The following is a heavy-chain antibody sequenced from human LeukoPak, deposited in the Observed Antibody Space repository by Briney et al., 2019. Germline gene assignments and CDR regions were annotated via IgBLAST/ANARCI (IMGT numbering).Heavy chain of an antibody. CDR1: VYTFSRYG. CDR3: AIVQGEREFLYYYYYYGMDV. J-gene: IGHJ6*04. V-gene: IGHV3-30*03. CDR2: ISYDGSNK. D-gene: IGHD3-10*01. Sequence: GGSLRLSCAASVYTFSRYGMHCVRQAPGRGLEWVADISYDGSNKYYADSVEGRFTISRDNYKNTLYLQMNSLRAEDTAVYYCAIVQGEREFLYYYYYYGMDVWGKGTTVSVSS.